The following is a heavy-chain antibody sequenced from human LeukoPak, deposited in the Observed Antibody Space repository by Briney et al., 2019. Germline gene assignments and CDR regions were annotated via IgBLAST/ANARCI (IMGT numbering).Heavy chain of an antibody. Sequence: PGGSLRLSCAASGFTFSRLAMTWVRQAPGKGLEWVSTISASGPYYADSVKGRFTISRDNSKNTLYLQMNSLRAEDTAVYYCAKTTVVTPGVFDYWGQGTLVTVSS. CDR2: ISASGP. J-gene: IGHJ4*02. CDR1: GFTFSRLA. CDR3: AKTTVVTPGVFDY. V-gene: IGHV3-23*01. D-gene: IGHD4-23*01.